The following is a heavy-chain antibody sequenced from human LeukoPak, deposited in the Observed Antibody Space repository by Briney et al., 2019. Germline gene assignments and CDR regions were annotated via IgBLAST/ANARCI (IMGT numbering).Heavy chain of an antibody. CDR2: IDQDGSEK. Sequence: PGGPLDLSSGAPAFTFSGYWMSWVRQAPGNGLEWGANIDQDGSEKYYVESMKGRITISRDTAKNSLYLQMNSLRAEDTAVYYCARDYYSYSRGSWAFDIWGQGTMVTVSS. J-gene: IGHJ3*02. CDR1: AFTFSGYW. V-gene: IGHV3-7*03. D-gene: IGHD3-22*01. CDR3: ARDYYSYSRGSWAFDI.